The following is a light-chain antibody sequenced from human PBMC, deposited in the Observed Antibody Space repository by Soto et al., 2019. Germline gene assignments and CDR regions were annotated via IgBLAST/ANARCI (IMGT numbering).Light chain of an antibody. CDR1: QTISSW. CDR3: QQYDNLPLT. Sequence: DIQMTQSPSTLSGSVGDRVTITCRASQTISSWLAWYQQKPGKAPKLLIYKASTLKSGVPSRFSGSGSGTDFTFTISSLQPEDIATYHCQQYDNLPLTFAGGTKVDIK. V-gene: IGKV1-5*03. J-gene: IGKJ4*01. CDR2: KAS.